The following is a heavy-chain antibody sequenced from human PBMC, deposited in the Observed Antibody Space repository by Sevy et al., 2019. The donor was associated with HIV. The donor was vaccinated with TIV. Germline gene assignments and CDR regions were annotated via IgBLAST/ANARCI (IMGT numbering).Heavy chain of an antibody. Sequence: GGSLRLSCADSGFTFSSYTMNWVRQAPGKGLEWVSSISSTGNYIHYADSLKGRFSISRDNAKNSLYLQMNSLGAEDTAVYYCARGSHDYGDYDRDVGFDYWGQGTLVTVSS. J-gene: IGHJ4*02. CDR3: ARGSHDYGDYDRDVGFDY. CDR1: GFTFSSYT. V-gene: IGHV3-21*01. CDR2: ISSTGNYI. D-gene: IGHD4-17*01.